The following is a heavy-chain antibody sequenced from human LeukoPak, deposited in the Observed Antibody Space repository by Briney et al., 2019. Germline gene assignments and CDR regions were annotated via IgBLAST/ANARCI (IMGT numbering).Heavy chain of an antibody. Sequence: QPGRSLRLSCAASGFTFSSYGMHWVRQAPGKGLEWVAVISYDGSNKDYADSVKGRFTISRDNSKNTLYLQMNSLRAEDAAVYYCAKDLGGYSYGQFDYWGQGTLVTVSS. J-gene: IGHJ4*02. V-gene: IGHV3-30*18. CDR2: ISYDGSNK. D-gene: IGHD5-18*01. CDR1: GFTFSSYG. CDR3: AKDLGGYSYGQFDY.